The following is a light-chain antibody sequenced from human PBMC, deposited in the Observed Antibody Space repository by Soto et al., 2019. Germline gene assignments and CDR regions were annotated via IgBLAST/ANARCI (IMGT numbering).Light chain of an antibody. CDR1: QDINSY. CDR3: QQYNSYLVT. CDR2: AGT. Sequence: IQLTQSPSSLCASVGDRVTIACRASQDINSYLAWYQQKPGKAPNLLIYAGTSLQSGVPSRFSGSGSGTEFTLTISSLQPDDFATYYCQQYNSYLVTFGGGTKVDIK. V-gene: IGKV1-9*01. J-gene: IGKJ4*01.